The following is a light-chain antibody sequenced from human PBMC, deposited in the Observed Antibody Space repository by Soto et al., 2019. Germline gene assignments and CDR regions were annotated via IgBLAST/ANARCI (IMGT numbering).Light chain of an antibody. CDR1: SSDVGAYNF. V-gene: IGLV2-14*03. J-gene: IGLJ1*01. CDR2: DVA. Sequence: QSALTQPASVSGSPGQSITISCTGTSSDVGAYNFVSWYQHYPDKAPKVVIYDVANRPSGVSYRFSASKSGNTASLTISGLQAEDEADYYCMSFRSSNTYVFGTGTQLTVL. CDR3: MSFRSSNTYV.